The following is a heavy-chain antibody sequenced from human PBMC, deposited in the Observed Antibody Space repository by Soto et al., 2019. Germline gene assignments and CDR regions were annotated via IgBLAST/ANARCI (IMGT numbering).Heavy chain of an antibody. Sequence: QMQLQESGPGLVKPSETLSLTCTVSGGSISDNDYYWNWIRQPPGKGLEWIGTISHTGAAYYNPSFESRVAISIETSDNQFSLNLGSVTAADTAVYYCARLAYNPIGVNVYGDDSFDLWGQGTMVTVSS. CDR1: GGSISDNDYY. J-gene: IGHJ3*01. D-gene: IGHD2-21*01. V-gene: IGHV4-39*01. CDR3: ARLAYNPIGVNVYGDDSFDL. CDR2: ISHTGAA.